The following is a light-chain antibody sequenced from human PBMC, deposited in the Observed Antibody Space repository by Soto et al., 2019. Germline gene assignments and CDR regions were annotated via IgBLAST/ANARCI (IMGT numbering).Light chain of an antibody. CDR1: QSVSSSY. V-gene: IGKV3-20*01. CDR2: GAS. CDR3: QLYGSSPVT. Sequence: EIVLTQSPGTLYLSPGERANLSCRASQSVSSSYLAWYQQKPDQAPRLLIYGASSRATGIPDRFSGSGSGTDFTHTISKLEPEDFAVYYCQLYGSSPVTFGQGTRLEMK. J-gene: IGKJ5*01.